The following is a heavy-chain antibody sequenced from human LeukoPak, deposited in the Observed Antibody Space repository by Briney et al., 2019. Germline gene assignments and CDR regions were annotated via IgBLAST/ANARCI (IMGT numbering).Heavy chain of an antibody. V-gene: IGHV3-20*04. CDR3: ARRTLFYVAGTTEIAFDI. D-gene: IGHD1-1*01. J-gene: IGHJ3*02. Sequence: GGSLRLPCAASGFTFDDYGMSWVRQAPGKGLEWVSGINWNGGSTSYADSVKGRFTISRDNAKNSLYLQMNSLRAEDTALYYCARRTLFYVAGTTEIAFDIWGQGTMVTVSS. CDR2: INWNGGST. CDR1: GFTFDDYG.